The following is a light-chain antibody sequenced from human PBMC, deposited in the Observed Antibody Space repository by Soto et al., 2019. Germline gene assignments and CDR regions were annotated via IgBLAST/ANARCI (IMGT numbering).Light chain of an antibody. CDR2: EVT. CDR1: NSDLGSYNR. Sequence: QSALTQPASVSGPPGQSITISCTGTNSDLGSYNRVSWYQQHPGKAPKLIIYEVTDRPSGVSNRFSGSKSGNTASLTISGLQAEDEAEYYCSSYTKINTRACVFGNGNKVTDL. CDR3: SSYTKINTRACV. J-gene: IGLJ1*01. V-gene: IGLV2-14*02.